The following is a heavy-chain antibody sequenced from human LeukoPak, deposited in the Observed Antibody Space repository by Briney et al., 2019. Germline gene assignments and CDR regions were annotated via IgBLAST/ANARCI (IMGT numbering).Heavy chain of an antibody. V-gene: IGHV1-18*01. Sequence: GASVKVSCKASGYTFTSYGISWVRQAPGQGLEWMGWISAYNGNTNYAQKLQGRVTMTTDTSTSTAYMELRSLRSEDTAVYYCARQGGGPYSGSPFDYWGQGTLVTVSS. J-gene: IGHJ4*02. CDR3: ARQGGGPYSGSPFDY. CDR1: GYTFTSYG. D-gene: IGHD1-26*01. CDR2: ISAYNGNT.